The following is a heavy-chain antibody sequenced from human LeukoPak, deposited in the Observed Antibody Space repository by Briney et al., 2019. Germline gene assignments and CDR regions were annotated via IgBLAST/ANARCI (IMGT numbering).Heavy chain of an antibody. V-gene: IGHV4-39*07. J-gene: IGHJ6*02. CDR1: GGSISSSSYY. D-gene: IGHD3-9*01. Sequence: TSETLSLTCTVSGGSISSSSYYWGWIRQPPGKGLEWIGSIYYSGSTNYNPSLKSRVTISVDTSKNQFSLKLSSVTAADTAVYYCARDLTLYYYYGMDVWGQGTTVTVSS. CDR3: ARDLTLYYYYGMDV. CDR2: IYYSGST.